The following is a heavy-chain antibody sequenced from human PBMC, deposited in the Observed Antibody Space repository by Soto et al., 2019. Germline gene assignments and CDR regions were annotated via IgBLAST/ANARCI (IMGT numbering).Heavy chain of an antibody. CDR1: GGSISSYY. Sequence: SETLSLTCTVSGGSISSYYWSWIRQPPGKGLEWIGYIYYSGSTNYNPSLKSRVTISVDTSKNQFSLKLSSVTAADTAVYYCARSTSGWELLRGGYYYGMDVWGQGTTVTVSS. CDR3: ARSTSGWELLRGGYYYGMDV. CDR2: IYYSGST. V-gene: IGHV4-59*08. D-gene: IGHD1-26*01. J-gene: IGHJ6*02.